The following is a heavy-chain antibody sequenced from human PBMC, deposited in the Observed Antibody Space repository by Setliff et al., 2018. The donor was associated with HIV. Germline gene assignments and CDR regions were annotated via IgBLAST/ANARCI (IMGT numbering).Heavy chain of an antibody. J-gene: IGHJ6*02. Sequence: GESLKISCKGSGYSFTTYWIGWVRQMPGKGLEWMGMIYPGDSDTRYSPSFQGQVTISADKSISAAYLQWSSLKASDTAMYYCARLLMPRGFSYGSYYYYGMDVWGQGTAVTVSS. CDR3: ARLLMPRGFSYGSYYYYGMDV. CDR1: GYSFTTYW. V-gene: IGHV5-51*01. CDR2: IYPGDSDT. D-gene: IGHD5-18*01.